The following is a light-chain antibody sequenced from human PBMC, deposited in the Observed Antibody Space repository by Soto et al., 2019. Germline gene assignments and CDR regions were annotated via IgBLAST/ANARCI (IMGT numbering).Light chain of an antibody. V-gene: IGLV2-14*01. CDR1: SSDIGGYNY. Sequence: QSALTQPASVSGSPGQSITISCTGTSSDIGGYNYVSWYQQHPGKVPKLMIYEVSDRPSGVSNRFSGSKSGNTASLTIAGLQAADEAEYYCSSYAGSSTLVVFGGGTKVTVL. J-gene: IGLJ2*01. CDR3: SSYAGSSTLVV. CDR2: EVS.